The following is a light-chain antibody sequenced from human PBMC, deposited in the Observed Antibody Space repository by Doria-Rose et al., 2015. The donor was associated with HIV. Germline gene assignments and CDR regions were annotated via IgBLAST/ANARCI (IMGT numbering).Light chain of an antibody. J-gene: IGKJ1*01. V-gene: IGKV3-20*01. CDR3: XQYGTXCT. Sequence: EIVMTQSPGTLSLSPGEGATLSCRASQSFSSTYLAWYQQKPGQAPSLLIYDGSTRATGIPDSFSASGSGTDFTLTINRLEPEXXAXXXCXQYGTXCTFGQGXKXEI. CDR1: QSFSSTY. CDR2: DGS.